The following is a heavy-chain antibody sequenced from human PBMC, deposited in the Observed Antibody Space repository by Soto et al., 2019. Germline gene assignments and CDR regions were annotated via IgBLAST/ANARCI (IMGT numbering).Heavy chain of an antibody. J-gene: IGHJ4*02. V-gene: IGHV3-33*01. D-gene: IGHD2-21*02. Sequence: QVQLVESGGGVVQPGTSLRLSCAASGFTFSSYGMHWVRQAPGKGLEWVAVIWYDGSNKYYADSVKGRFTISRDNSKNTLYLQMNSLRAEDTAVYYCARGWRAYCGGDCYMYFDYWGQGTLVTVSS. CDR2: IWYDGSNK. CDR3: ARGWRAYCGGDCYMYFDY. CDR1: GFTFSSYG.